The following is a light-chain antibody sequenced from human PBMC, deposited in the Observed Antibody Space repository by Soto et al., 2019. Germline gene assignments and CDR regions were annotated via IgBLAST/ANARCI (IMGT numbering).Light chain of an antibody. CDR3: QQYKSYPLT. J-gene: IGKJ4*01. V-gene: IGKV1-9*01. CDR2: AAS. Sequence: DLQLTQSPSFLSASVGDRVTITCRASQGISSYLAWYQQKPGKAPKLLIYAASTLQSGVPSRFSGSGSGTEFTLTISSLQPEDFATYYCQQYKSYPLTFGGGTKVDIK. CDR1: QGISSY.